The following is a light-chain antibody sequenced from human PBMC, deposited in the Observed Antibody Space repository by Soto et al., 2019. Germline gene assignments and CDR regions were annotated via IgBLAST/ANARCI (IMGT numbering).Light chain of an antibody. CDR2: DVN. V-gene: IGLV2-11*01. CDR3: CSFAGGYCI. Sequence: QSVLTQPHSMSGSPGQSVTISCTGSSSDIGAYNYVSWYQQHPGKAPKFMIYDVNKRPSGVPDRFSGSKSGNTASLTIFGLQAEDEADYYCCSFAGGYCIFGGGTKLTVL. J-gene: IGLJ2*01. CDR1: SSDIGAYNY.